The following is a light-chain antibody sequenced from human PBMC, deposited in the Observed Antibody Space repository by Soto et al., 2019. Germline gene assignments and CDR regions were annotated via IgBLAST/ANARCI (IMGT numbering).Light chain of an antibody. Sequence: QSALTQPPSASGSPGQSVTISCTGTSSDVGGYNYVSWYQQHPGKAPKLMIYEVSKRPSGVPDRFSGSKSGNTASLTVSGLQAEDEADYYCSSSAGSKGAFGGGTELTVL. J-gene: IGLJ2*01. CDR1: SSDVGGYNY. CDR2: EVS. V-gene: IGLV2-8*01. CDR3: SSSAGSKGA.